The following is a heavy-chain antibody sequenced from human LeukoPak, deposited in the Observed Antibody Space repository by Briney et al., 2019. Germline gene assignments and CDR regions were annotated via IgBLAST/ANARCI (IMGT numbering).Heavy chain of an antibody. CDR2: IYYSGST. Sequence: GSLRLSCAASGFTFSSYAMSWVRQAPGKGLEWIGSIYYSGSTYYNPSLKSRVTISVDTSKNQFSLKLSSVTAADTAVYYCARRWEYFDWSHDAFDIWGQGTMVTVSS. V-gene: IGHV4-39*01. D-gene: IGHD3-9*01. J-gene: IGHJ3*02. CDR1: GFTFSSYA. CDR3: ARRWEYFDWSHDAFDI.